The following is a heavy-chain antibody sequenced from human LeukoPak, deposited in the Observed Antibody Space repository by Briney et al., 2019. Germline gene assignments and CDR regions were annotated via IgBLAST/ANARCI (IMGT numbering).Heavy chain of an antibody. D-gene: IGHD1-20*01. CDR3: AKRVITNPFDN. Sequence: GGSLRLSCAASGFSFNDCTMNWVRQAPGKGLEWVAVISNDGTTYYIDSVKGRFTISRDNSKSTLYLQMNGLRAEDTAVYFCAKRVITNPFDNWGQGTLVTVSS. CDR2: ISNDGTT. V-gene: IGHV3-23*01. J-gene: IGHJ4*02. CDR1: GFSFNDCT.